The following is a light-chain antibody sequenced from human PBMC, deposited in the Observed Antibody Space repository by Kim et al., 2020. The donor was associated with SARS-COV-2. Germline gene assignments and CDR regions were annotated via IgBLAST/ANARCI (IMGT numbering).Light chain of an antibody. CDR1: RAHSRYT. CDR3: ETWDTNTRV. CDR2: SDGSRSY. J-gene: IGLJ3*02. V-gene: IGLV4-60*03. Sequence: SLQLTCPLRRAHSRYTLAWHQQQPGKAPRSLVKSDGSRSYNKGSGVPDRFSGSSSGADRYLTISTLQSEDEADYYCETWDTNTRVFRGGTQLTVL.